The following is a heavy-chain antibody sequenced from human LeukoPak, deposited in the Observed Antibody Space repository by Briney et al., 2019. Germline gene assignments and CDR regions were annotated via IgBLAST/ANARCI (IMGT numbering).Heavy chain of an antibody. V-gene: IGHV3-21*01. Sequence: GGSLRLSCAASGFTFNKYSMNWVRQAPGKGLEWVSSISTSSSYIYYADSVKGRFTISRDNAKNSLYLQMNSLRAEDTAVYYCARHGAFDIWGQGTMVTVSS. J-gene: IGHJ3*02. CDR2: ISTSSSYI. CDR3: ARHGAFDI. CDR1: GFTFNKYS.